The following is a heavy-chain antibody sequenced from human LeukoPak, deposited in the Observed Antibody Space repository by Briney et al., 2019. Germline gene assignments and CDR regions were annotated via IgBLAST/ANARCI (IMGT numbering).Heavy chain of an antibody. J-gene: IGHJ4*02. CDR2: INPNSGGT. CDR3: ARDYGDYDFWSGYYNTGHFDY. Sequence: ASVKVSCKASGYTFTGYYMHWVRQAPGQGLEWMGWINPNSGGTNYAQKFQGRVTMTRDTSISTAYMELSRLRSDDTAVYYCARDYGDYDFWSGYYNTGHFDYWGQGTLVTVSS. V-gene: IGHV1-2*02. CDR1: GYTFTGYY. D-gene: IGHD3-3*01.